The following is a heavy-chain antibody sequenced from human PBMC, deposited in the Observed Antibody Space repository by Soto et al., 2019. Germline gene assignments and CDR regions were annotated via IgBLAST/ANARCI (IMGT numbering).Heavy chain of an antibody. Sequence: HPGGSLRLSCGASGFTFSNYWMHWVRQAPGEGLVWVSRINGDGSFTRFADSVKGRFTISRDNAKNTLYLQMNSLRADDMAVYYCARVGGGSGNFDYWGQGTLVTVSS. D-gene: IGHD3-10*01. CDR2: INGDGSFT. V-gene: IGHV3-74*01. J-gene: IGHJ4*02. CDR1: GFTFSNYW. CDR3: ARVGGGSGNFDY.